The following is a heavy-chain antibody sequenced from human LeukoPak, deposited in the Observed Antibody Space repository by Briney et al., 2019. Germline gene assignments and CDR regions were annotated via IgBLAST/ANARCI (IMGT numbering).Heavy chain of an antibody. J-gene: IGHJ6*02. CDR2: INPNSGGT. D-gene: IGHD3-9*01. Sequence: ASVKVSCKASGYTFTGYYMHWVRQAPGQGLEWMGWINPNSGGTNYAQKFQGRVTMTRDTSISTAYMELSRLRSDDTAVYYCARDRPRDYDILTGYLYYYYYYGMDVWGQGTTVTVYS. CDR3: ARDRPRDYDILTGYLYYYYYYGMDV. CDR1: GYTFTGYY. V-gene: IGHV1-2*02.